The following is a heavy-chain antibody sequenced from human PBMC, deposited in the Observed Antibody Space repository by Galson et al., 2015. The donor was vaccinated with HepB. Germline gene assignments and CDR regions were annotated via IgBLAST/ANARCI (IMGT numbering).Heavy chain of an antibody. Sequence: SLRLSCAASGFTFSDYYMSWIRQAPGKGLEWVSYISSSGSTICYTDSVKGRFTVSRDDAKNSLYLQMNSLRADDTAVYYCVRQIAVAGGACFDYWGQGTLVTVSS. CDR2: ISSSGSTI. CDR3: VRQIAVAGGACFDY. V-gene: IGHV3-11*01. CDR1: GFTFSDYY. D-gene: IGHD6-19*01. J-gene: IGHJ4*02.